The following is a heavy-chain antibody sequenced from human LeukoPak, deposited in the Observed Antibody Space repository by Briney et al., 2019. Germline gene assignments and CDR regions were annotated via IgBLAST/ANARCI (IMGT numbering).Heavy chain of an antibody. V-gene: IGHV3-23*01. J-gene: IGHJ6*03. CDR1: GFTLNNYA. Sequence: PGGSLRLSCAASGFTLNNYAMSWVHQAPGKGLEWVSRRGSGGSTYYADSVKGRFTISRDNSKNTLYLQMNSLRAEDTAVYYCARDGYSGYVGYYYYYMDVWGKGTTVTVSS. D-gene: IGHD5-12*01. CDR3: ARDGYSGYVGYYYYYMDV. CDR2: RRGSGGST.